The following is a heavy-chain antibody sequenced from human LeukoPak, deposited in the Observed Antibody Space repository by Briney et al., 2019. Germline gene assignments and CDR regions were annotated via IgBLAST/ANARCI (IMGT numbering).Heavy chain of an antibody. D-gene: IGHD6-13*01. Sequence: GGSLRLSCAASGFTFSSYAMSWVRQAPGKGLGWVSAISGSGGSTYYADSVKGRFTISRDNSKNTLYLQMNSLRAEDTAVYYCAKVAREYSSSWLDYWGQGTLVTVSS. CDR1: GFTFSSYA. CDR3: AKVAREYSSSWLDY. J-gene: IGHJ4*02. V-gene: IGHV3-23*01. CDR2: ISGSGGST.